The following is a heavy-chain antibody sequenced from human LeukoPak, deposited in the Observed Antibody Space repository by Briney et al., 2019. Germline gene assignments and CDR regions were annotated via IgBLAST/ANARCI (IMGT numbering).Heavy chain of an antibody. J-gene: IGHJ4*02. CDR1: GGSLSSSSYY. D-gene: IGHD5-18*01. V-gene: IGHV4-39*01. CDR2: IYYSGST. Sequence: SETLSLTCTVSGGSLSSSSYYWGWVRQPPGTGLEWIGSIYYSGSTYYNPSLKSRVTISVDTSKNQFSLKLSSVTAADTAVYYCASRGYSYGYPFDYWGQGTLVTVSS. CDR3: ASRGYSYGYPFDY.